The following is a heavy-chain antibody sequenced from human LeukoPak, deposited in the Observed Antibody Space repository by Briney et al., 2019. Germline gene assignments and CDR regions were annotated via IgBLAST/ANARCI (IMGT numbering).Heavy chain of an antibody. D-gene: IGHD3-10*01. CDR2: IYYSGST. CDR3: ANLISRGWFEA. J-gene: IGHJ5*02. CDR1: GGAISNSRDY. Sequence: PSETLSLSCTVSGGAISNSRDYWAWLRPPPGKGLEWIANIYYSGSTYYSPSLNDRVTIYVDTSKNSFSLRLICVTAAGTSVYFCANLISRGWFEAWGQGVLGIVSS. V-gene: IGHV4-39*01.